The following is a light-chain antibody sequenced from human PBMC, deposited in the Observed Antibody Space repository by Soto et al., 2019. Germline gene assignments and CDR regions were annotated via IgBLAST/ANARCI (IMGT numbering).Light chain of an antibody. Sequence: DIPMTQSPSTLSASVGDRVTITCRASQSISSWLAWYQQKPGKAPKLLIYDASSLESGVPSRFSVSGSGTEFTLTISSLQPDDFATYYCQQYNSYSLTFGQGTKLEIK. CDR3: QQYNSYSLT. V-gene: IGKV1-5*01. CDR2: DAS. CDR1: QSISSW. J-gene: IGKJ2*01.